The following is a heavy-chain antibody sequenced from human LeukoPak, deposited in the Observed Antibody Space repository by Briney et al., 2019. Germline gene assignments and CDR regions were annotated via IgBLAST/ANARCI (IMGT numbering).Heavy chain of an antibody. CDR2: VNPNSGNT. CDR3: ARLRENSGYYQYYFDY. J-gene: IGHJ4*02. D-gene: IGHD3-22*01. V-gene: IGHV1-8*01. Sequence: ASVKVSCKASGYTFANYDIHWVRQATGQGLEWMGWVNPNSGNTDYAQKFQGRVTMTRSTSINTAYMELSSLGSEDTAVYYCARLRENSGYYQYYFDYWGQGTLVTVSS. CDR1: GYTFANYD.